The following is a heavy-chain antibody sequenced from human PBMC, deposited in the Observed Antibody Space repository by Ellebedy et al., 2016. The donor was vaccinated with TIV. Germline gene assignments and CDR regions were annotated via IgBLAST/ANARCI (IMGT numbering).Heavy chain of an antibody. CDR1: GFTFTNYA. D-gene: IGHD6-13*01. J-gene: IGHJ2*01. V-gene: IGHV3-64*05. CDR3: VKDRYISTSWPSGYFDL. Sequence: GESLKISCSASGFTFTNYALHWVRQAPGKGLEYVAAINSNGGRTYYIDSVKGRFTISRDNSKETMYFQMTSLRPDDTAVYYCVKDRYISTSWPSGYFDLWGRGTLVTVSS. CDR2: INSNGGRT.